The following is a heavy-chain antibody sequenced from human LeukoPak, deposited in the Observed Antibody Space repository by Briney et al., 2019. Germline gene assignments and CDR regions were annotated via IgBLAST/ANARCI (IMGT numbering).Heavy chain of an antibody. J-gene: IGHJ4*02. CDR1: GYSFNDYY. CDR3: ARNYGGTSKYFDY. D-gene: IGHD4-23*01. Sequence: ASVKVSCKASGYSFNDYYIHWVRQAPGQGLGWMGLISLNSGGTNYAQKFQGRVTMTRDTSITTAYMELSGLTSDDTALYYCARNYGGTSKYFDYWGQGTLVTVSS. V-gene: IGHV1-2*02. CDR2: ISLNSGGT.